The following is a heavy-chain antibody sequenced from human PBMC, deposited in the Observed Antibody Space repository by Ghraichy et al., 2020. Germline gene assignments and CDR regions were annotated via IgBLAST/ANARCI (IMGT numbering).Heavy chain of an antibody. CDR1: GFTFSSYA. V-gene: IGHV3-30*04. CDR3: ARGPRFPYYYMDV. D-gene: IGHD3-3*01. J-gene: IGHJ6*03. Sequence: GGSLRLSCAASGFTFSSYAMHWVRQAPGKGLEWVAVISYDGSNKYYADSVKGRFTISRDNSKNTLYLQMNSLRPEDTAVYYCARGPRFPYYYMDVWGKGTTVTVSS. CDR2: ISYDGSNK.